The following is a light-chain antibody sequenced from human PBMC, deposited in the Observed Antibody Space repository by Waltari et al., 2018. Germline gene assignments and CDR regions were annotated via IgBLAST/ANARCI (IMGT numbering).Light chain of an antibody. V-gene: IGLV2-11*02. CDR3: CSYAGSITFWV. CDR2: DVT. CDR1: SSDVGGYNY. J-gene: IGLJ3*02. Sequence: QSALTQPRSVSGSPGQSVTISCPGTSSDVGGYNYVSWYHHHPGKAPKLTIYDVTKRPSGVPDRFSASKSDNTASLTISGLQAEDEADYYCCSYAGSITFWVFGGGTKLTVL.